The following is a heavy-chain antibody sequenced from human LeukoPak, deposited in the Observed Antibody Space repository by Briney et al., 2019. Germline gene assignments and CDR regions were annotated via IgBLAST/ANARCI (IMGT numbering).Heavy chain of an antibody. J-gene: IGHJ4*02. CDR2: IIPIFGTA. CDR1: GGTFSSYA. Sequence: SVKVSCRASGGTFSSYAISWVRQAPGQGLEWMGGIIPIFGTANYAQKFQGRVTITADKSTSTAYMELSSLRSEDTAVYYCATDCSSTSCYGFWGQGTLVTVSS. D-gene: IGHD2-2*01. V-gene: IGHV1-69*06. CDR3: ATDCSSTSCYGF.